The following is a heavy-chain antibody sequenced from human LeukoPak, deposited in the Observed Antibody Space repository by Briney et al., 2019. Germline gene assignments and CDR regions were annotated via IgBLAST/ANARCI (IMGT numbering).Heavy chain of an antibody. D-gene: IGHD6-19*01. J-gene: IGHJ4*02. CDR2: ISVSGANT. Sequence: PGGSLRLSCAASGFTFSSSGMTWVRQVPGKGLEWVASISVSGANTYYADSVKGRFTISRDNSKNTLYLQMNSLRAEDTALYYCASAAGPFDNWGQGTLVTVSS. V-gene: IGHV3-23*01. CDR3: ASAAGPFDN. CDR1: GFTFSSSG.